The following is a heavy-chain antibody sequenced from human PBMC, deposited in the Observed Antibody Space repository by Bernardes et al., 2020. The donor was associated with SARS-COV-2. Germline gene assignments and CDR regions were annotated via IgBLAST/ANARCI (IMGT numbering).Heavy chain of an antibody. Sequence: GESLKISCKVSGYSFTNYWITWVRQMPGKGLEWMGRIDPSDSYINYNPSLEGHVIISVDKSTSTAYLQWSSLKASDTAMYFCARHHRHGNNYFDPWGQGTLVTVSS. CDR1: GYSFTNYW. J-gene: IGHJ5*02. V-gene: IGHV5-10-1*01. CDR3: ARHHRHGNNYFDP. CDR2: IDPSDSYI.